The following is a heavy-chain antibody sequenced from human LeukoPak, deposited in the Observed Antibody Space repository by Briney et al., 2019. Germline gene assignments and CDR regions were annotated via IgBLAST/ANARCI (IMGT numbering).Heavy chain of an antibody. CDR2: IYYSGST. CDR3: ARGFRPIYSSSCFWNY. J-gene: IGHJ4*02. CDR1: GGSISSSSYY. Sequence: PSETLSLTCTVSGGSISSSSYYWGWIRQPPGKGLEWIGSIYYSGSTYYNPSLKSRVTISVDTSKNQFSLKLSSVTAADTAVYYCARGFRPIYSSSCFWNYWGQGTLVTVSS. D-gene: IGHD6-13*01. V-gene: IGHV4-39*01.